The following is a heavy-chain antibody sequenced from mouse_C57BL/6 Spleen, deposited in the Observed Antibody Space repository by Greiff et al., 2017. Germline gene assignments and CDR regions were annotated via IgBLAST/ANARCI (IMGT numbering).Heavy chain of an antibody. CDR3: ARVRGSSYRTYAMDY. J-gene: IGHJ4*01. CDR2: ISYDGSN. CDR1: GYSITRGYY. V-gene: IGHV3-6*01. Sequence: ESGPGLVKPSQSLSLTCSVTGYSITRGYYWNWIRQFPGNKLEWMGYISYDGSNNYNPSLKNRISITRDTSKNQFFLKLNSVTTEDTATYYCARVRGSSYRTYAMDYWGQGTSVTVSS. D-gene: IGHD1-1*01.